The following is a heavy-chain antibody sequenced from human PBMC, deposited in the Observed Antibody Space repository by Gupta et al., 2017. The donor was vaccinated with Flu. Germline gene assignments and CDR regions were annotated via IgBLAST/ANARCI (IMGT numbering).Heavy chain of an antibody. CDR1: VLTFSDYA. CDR3: AKDRSGNPAIDY. Sequence: EVQLLESGGGVVQPGESLRLSCVVSVLTFSDYAMNWVRQAPGKGLEWLSTVGVGGDRTYYADSVMGRFTISRDNSKNTTYLQMNSLTGDDTAVYYCAKDRSGNPAIDYWGQGALVTVSA. D-gene: IGHD6-13*01. CDR2: VGVGGDRT. V-gene: IGHV3-23*01. J-gene: IGHJ4*02.